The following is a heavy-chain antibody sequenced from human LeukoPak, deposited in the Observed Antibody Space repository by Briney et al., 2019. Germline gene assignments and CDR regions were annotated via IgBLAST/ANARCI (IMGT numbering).Heavy chain of an antibody. D-gene: IGHD5-18*01. J-gene: IGHJ5*02. CDR2: ISAYNGNT. CDR1: GYTFTGYY. Sequence: GASVKVSCKASGYTFTGYYMHWVRQAPGQGLEWMGWISAYNGNTNYAQKLQGRVTMTTDTSTSTAYMELRSLRSDDTAVYYCAREGSDTAHYNWFDPWGQGTLVTVSS. CDR3: AREGSDTAHYNWFDP. V-gene: IGHV1-18*04.